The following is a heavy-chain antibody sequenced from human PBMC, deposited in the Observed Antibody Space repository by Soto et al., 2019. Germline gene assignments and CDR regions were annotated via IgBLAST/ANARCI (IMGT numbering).Heavy chain of an antibody. CDR1: GGSFSGYY. V-gene: IGHV4-34*01. J-gene: IGHJ6*02. CDR3: AREDKTVSCPCGTCSPPRRLAV. Sequence: SETLSLTCAVYGGSFSGYYWSWIRQPPGKGLEWIGYIYSSGSTNYSPSLSSRVTMSLDTSKSQFSLRLDSVSAADTAVYYCAREDKTVSCPCGTCSPPRRLAVWGQGTTVTVSS. D-gene: IGHD2-21*01. CDR2: IYSSGST.